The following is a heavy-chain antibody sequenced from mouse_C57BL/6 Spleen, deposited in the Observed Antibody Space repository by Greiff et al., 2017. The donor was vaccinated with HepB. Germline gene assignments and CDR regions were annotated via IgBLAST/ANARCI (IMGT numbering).Heavy chain of an antibody. V-gene: IGHV1-53*01. CDR1: GYTFTSYW. CDR3: ARGWYGSSPAWFAY. Sequence: QVQLQQPGTELVKPGASVKLSCKASGYTFTSYWMHWVKQRPGQGLEWIGNINPSNGGTNYIEKFKSKATLTVDKSSSTAYMQLSSLTSEDSAVYYCARGWYGSSPAWFAYWGQGTLVTVSA. J-gene: IGHJ3*01. D-gene: IGHD1-1*01. CDR2: INPSNGGT.